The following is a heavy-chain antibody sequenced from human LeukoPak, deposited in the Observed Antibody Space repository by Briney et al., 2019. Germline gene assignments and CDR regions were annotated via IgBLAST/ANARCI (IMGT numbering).Heavy chain of an antibody. Sequence: PGGSLRLSCAASGFILSNYGMHWVRQAPGKGLEWVAVIWYDGSNKYYVDSVKGRFTISRDNSKNTLYLQMNSLRAEDMAVYYCARGALLGDCSGGSCYSGTDAFDIWGQGTMVTVSS. CDR1: GFILSNYG. J-gene: IGHJ3*02. V-gene: IGHV3-33*01. CDR2: IWYDGSNK. CDR3: ARGALLGDCSGGSCYSGTDAFDI. D-gene: IGHD2-15*01.